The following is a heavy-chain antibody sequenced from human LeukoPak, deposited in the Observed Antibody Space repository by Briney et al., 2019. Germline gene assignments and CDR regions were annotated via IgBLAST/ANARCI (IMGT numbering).Heavy chain of an antibody. CDR3: TTDWYCSSTSCYPFDY. J-gene: IGHJ4*02. D-gene: IGHD2-2*01. V-gene: IGHV3-15*01. CDR1: GFTFSNAW. Sequence: GGSLRLSCAASGFTFSNAWMSWVRQAPGKGLEWVGRIKSKPDGGTTDYAAPVKGRFTISRDDSKNTLYLQMNSLKTEDTAVYYCTTDWYCSSTSCYPFDYWGQGTLVTVSS. CDR2: IKSKPDGGTT.